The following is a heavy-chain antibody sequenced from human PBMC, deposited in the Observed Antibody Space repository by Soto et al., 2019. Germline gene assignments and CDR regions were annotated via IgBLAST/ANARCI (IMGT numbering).Heavy chain of an antibody. CDR2: IYHGGST. J-gene: IGHJ4*02. V-gene: IGHV4-30-2*01. CDR3: AREVDGYSQFDD. D-gene: IGHD4-4*01. Sequence: QVQLRESGSGLVKPSQTLSLTCSVSGASVTRDGNCWTWIRQPPGKGMEFVASIYHGGSTFYNPSLRSRITISLVRSKNQYSLKLTSVTAADTAVYYYAREVDGYSQFDDWGQGTLVTVSS. CDR1: GASVTRDGNC.